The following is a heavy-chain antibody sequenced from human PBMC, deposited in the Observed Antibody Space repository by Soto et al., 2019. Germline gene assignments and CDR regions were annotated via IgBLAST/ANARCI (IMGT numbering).Heavy chain of an antibody. Sequence: EVQLLESGGGLGQPGGSLRLSCVVSGFTFSTHGMSWVRQAPGKGPEWVSSISGSGADTHYADSVKGRFTISRDNSQNTLYLQMNSLRAEDTAVYHCATHIVSTIGWGWFDPWGQGTLVTVSS. V-gene: IGHV3-23*01. J-gene: IGHJ5*02. D-gene: IGHD5-12*01. CDR3: ATHIVSTIGWGWFDP. CDR1: GFTFSTHG. CDR2: ISGSGADT.